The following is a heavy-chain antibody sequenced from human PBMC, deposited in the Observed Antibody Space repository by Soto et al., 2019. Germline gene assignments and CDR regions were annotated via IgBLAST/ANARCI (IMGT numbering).Heavy chain of an antibody. D-gene: IGHD3-3*01. CDR2: IYHSGST. J-gene: IGHJ4*02. V-gene: IGHV4-4*02. Sequence: LETLPHTCAVSGGSSSSSNWWSWVRQPPGKGLEWIGEIYHSGSTNYNPSLKSRVTISVDKSKNQFSLKLSSVTAADTAVYYCATYYDFWSGLDYWGRGTLVTVSS. CDR3: ATYYDFWSGLDY. CDR1: GGSSSSSNW.